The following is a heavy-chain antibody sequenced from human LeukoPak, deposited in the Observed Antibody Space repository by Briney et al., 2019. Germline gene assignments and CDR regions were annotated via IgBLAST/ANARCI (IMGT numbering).Heavy chain of an antibody. J-gene: IGHJ4*02. Sequence: SETLSLACTVPGASISNNYYYGGWMRQPPGKGLEWIGKFHYSGSTYYNPSLKSRVTISVDTSKNQFSLRLSSVTAADTAVYYCARQVTFGYAYGYYFDFWGQGALVTVSS. V-gene: IGHV4-39*01. CDR3: ARQVTFGYAYGYYFDF. D-gene: IGHD5-18*01. CDR1: GASISNNYYY. CDR2: FHYSGST.